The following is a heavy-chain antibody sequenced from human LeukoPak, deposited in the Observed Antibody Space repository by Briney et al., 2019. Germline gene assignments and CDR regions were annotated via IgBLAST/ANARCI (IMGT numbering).Heavy chain of an antibody. CDR1: GYTFTAYY. Sequence: ASVKVSCKASGYTFTAYYMNWVRPAPGQGLEWMGWINPKSGGTNYAQNFQGRVTMTRDTSINTTYMELSGLRSDDTAIYYCARDEDPHTWGQGTLVTVSS. CDR2: INPKSGGT. CDR3: ARDEDPHT. V-gene: IGHV1-2*02. J-gene: IGHJ5*02. D-gene: IGHD2-15*01.